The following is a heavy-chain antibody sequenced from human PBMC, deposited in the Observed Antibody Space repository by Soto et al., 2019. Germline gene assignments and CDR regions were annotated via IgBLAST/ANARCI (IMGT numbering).Heavy chain of an antibody. CDR3: ARNREQQQPKHYYYYGMDV. CDR2: INPGGGST. CDR1: GYTLTSYY. Sequence: ASVKVSCKAPGYTLTSYYMHWVRQAPGQGLEWMGIINPGGGSTNYAQKFQGRVTMTRDTSTSTVYMELSSLRSEDTAVYYCARNREQQQPKHYYYYGMDVWGQGTTVTVSS. J-gene: IGHJ6*02. V-gene: IGHV1-46*03. D-gene: IGHD6-13*01.